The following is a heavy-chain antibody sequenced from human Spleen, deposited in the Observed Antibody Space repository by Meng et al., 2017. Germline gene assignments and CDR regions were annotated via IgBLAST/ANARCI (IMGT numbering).Heavy chain of an antibody. J-gene: IGHJ4*02. CDR2: INHSGST. V-gene: IGHV4-34*01. CDR3: ARDPTVTHVFDY. CDR1: GGSFSGYY. Sequence: GSLRLSCAVYGGSFSGYYWSWIRQPPGKGLEWIGEINHSGSTNYKPSLKSPVTISVDTSKNQFSLKLSSVTAADTAVYYCARDPTVTHVFDYWGQGTLVTVSS. D-gene: IGHD4-17*01.